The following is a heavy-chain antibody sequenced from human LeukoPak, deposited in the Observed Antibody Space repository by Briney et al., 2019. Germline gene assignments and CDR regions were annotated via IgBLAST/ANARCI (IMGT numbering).Heavy chain of an antibody. CDR1: GFALSSHW. CDR2: VNRDGSET. J-gene: IGHJ6*02. CDR3: ARNNAMVV. Sequence: GGSLRLSCAASGFALSSHWMTWVRQVPGRGPEWVANVNRDGSETYYLDSVKGRFTISKDNAKNSLYLQMNSLRAEDTALYHCARNNAMVVWGQGTTVIVSS. D-gene: IGHD2-8*01. V-gene: IGHV3-7*03.